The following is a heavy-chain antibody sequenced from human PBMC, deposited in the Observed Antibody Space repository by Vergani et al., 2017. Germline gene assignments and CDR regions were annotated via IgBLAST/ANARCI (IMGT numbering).Heavy chain of an antibody. CDR3: ARDGTVRGDGPFADY. J-gene: IGHJ4*02. CDR1: GGSISSGGYY. V-gene: IGHV4-30-4*08. D-gene: IGHD3-10*01. CDR2: IYYSGRT. Sequence: QVQLQESGPGLVKPSQTLSLTCTVSGGSISSGGYYWSWIRQPPGKGLEWIGYIYYSGRTDYNPSLKSRVTISVDTSKNQFSLKLRSVTAADTAVYYCARDGTVRGDGPFADYWGQGTLVTVSS.